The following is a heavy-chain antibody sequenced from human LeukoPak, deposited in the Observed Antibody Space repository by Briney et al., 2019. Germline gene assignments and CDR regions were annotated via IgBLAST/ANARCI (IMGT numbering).Heavy chain of an antibody. J-gene: IGHJ4*02. V-gene: IGHV3-74*01. CDR1: GFTFSIYW. CDR2: IISDGSST. D-gene: IGHD6-13*01. CDR3: ARDPSAYSSSWFDY. Sequence: GGSLRLSCAASGFTFSIYWMHWVREAPGKGQVCVSHIISDGSSTNYADSVKGRCTISRDNAKNTLYLQMNSLRAEDTAVYYCARDPSAYSSSWFDYWGQRTLVTVSS.